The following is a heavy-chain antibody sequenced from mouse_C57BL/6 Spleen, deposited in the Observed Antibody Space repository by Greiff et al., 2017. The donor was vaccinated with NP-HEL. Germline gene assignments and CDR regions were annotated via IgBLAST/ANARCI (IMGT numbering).Heavy chain of an antibody. J-gene: IGHJ4*01. D-gene: IGHD2-4*01. Sequence: QVQLQQPGAELVRPGSSVKLSCKASGYTFTSYWMHWVKQRPIQGLEWIGNIDPSDSETHYNQKFKDKATLTVDKSSSTAYMQLSSLTSEDSAVYYCARCPYDYDDAMDYWGQGTSVTVSS. V-gene: IGHV1-52*01. CDR1: GYTFTSYW. CDR3: ARCPYDYDDAMDY. CDR2: IDPSDSET.